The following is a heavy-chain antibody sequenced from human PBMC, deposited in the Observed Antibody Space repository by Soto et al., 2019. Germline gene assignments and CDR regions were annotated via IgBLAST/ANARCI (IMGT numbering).Heavy chain of an antibody. CDR3: ARAPEPDSGWFYYFDY. D-gene: IGHD6-19*01. J-gene: IGHJ4*02. Sequence: QVQLVQSGAEVKKPGSSVKVSCKASGGTFSSYAISWVRQAPGQGLEWMGGIIPIFGTANYAQKFQGRVTITADEATSTADMELSSLRSEDTAVYYCARAPEPDSGWFYYFDYWGQGTLVTVSS. CDR1: GGTFSSYA. CDR2: IIPIFGTA. V-gene: IGHV1-69*01.